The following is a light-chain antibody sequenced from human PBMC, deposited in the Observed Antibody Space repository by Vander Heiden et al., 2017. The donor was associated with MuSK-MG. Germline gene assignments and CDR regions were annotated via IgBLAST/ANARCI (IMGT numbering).Light chain of an antibody. V-gene: IGKV3-20*01. CDR3: QEYGSAPPLT. CDR2: GAS. CDR1: QSVSSSY. Sequence: EIVLTQSRGTLPLSPGERAPPSWRGSQSVSSSYLAWYQQKPGQAPRLLIYGASNRATGIPDRFSGNGSGTGFTLTISRLESEDFAVYYCQEYGSAPPLTFGGGTKVEIK. J-gene: IGKJ4*01.